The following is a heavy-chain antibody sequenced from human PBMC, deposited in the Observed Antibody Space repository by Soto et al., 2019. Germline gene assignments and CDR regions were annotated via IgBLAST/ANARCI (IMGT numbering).Heavy chain of an antibody. CDR1: GDIVANYC. J-gene: IGHJ6*02. CDR3: EMVDNYVTPTPQDV. D-gene: IGHD3-16*01. Sequence: QVQLVQSVEEVSTPGSSVKVSCKASGDIVANYCIAWGRQGPGQGLEWMGWISPYSGNTHYASKVEGRLTMTTDTYTSTAYLDLGIMTSDDTAVYYCEMVDNYVTPTPQDVWGQGTTVTVSS. V-gene: IGHV1-18*01. CDR2: ISPYSGNT.